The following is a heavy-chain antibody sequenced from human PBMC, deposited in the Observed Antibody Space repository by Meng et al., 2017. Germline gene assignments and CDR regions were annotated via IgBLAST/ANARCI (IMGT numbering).Heavy chain of an antibody. J-gene: IGHJ4*02. CDR3: ARASGYYYDSSGYYYDFDY. V-gene: IGHV1-69*06. D-gene: IGHD3-22*01. CDR2: IIPIFGTA. Sequence: SVKVSCKAFGGTFSSYAISWVRQAPGQGLEWMGGIIPIFGTANYAQKFQGRVTITADKSTSTAYMELSSLRSEDTAVYYCARASGYYYDSSGYYYDFDYWGQGTLVTVSS. CDR1: GGTFSSYA.